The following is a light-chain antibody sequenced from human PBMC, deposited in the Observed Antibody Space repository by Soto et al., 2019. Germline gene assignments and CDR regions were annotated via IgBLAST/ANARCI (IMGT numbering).Light chain of an antibody. Sequence: DIQMTQSPATLSAYVGARVTITCRASQSISRWLTWYKKNPGKAPKLLIYEASSLESGVPSRFSGSGSGTEFTLTIGGLQPDDGATYFCQQLNSYPITFGQGTRLEIK. V-gene: IGKV1-5*01. CDR3: QQLNSYPIT. J-gene: IGKJ5*01. CDR2: EAS. CDR1: QSISRW.